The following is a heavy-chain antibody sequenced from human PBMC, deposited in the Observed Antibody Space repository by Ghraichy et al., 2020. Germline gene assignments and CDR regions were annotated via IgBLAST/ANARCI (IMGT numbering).Heavy chain of an antibody. CDR2: IYWDDDK. D-gene: IGHD4-23*01. J-gene: IGHJ4*02. Sequence: SGPTLVKPTQTLTLTCTFSGFSLSTSGVGVGWIRQPPGKALEWLALIYWDDDKRYSPSLKSRLTITKDTSKNQVVLTMTNMDPVDTATYYCAHRQNDKRTVEYYFDYWGQGTLVTVSS. V-gene: IGHV2-5*02. CDR1: GFSLSTSGVG. CDR3: AHRQNDKRTVEYYFDY.